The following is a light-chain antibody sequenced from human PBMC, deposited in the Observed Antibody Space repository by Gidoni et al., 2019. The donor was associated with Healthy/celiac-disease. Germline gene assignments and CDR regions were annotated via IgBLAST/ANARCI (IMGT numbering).Light chain of an antibody. CDR3: QQRNSYPPFT. Sequence: DIQLTQSPSFLSASVGARVTITCRASQGISSYLAWYQHKPGKAPKLLIYAASTLQSGVPSRFSGSGSGTEFTLTISSLQPEDFATYYCQQRNSYPPFTFGPGTKVDIK. CDR2: AAS. J-gene: IGKJ3*01. CDR1: QGISSY. V-gene: IGKV1-9*01.